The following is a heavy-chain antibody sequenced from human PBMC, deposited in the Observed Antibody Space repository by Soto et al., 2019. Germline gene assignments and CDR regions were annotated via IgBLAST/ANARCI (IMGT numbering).Heavy chain of an antibody. D-gene: IGHD5-12*01. V-gene: IGHV1-46*01. J-gene: IGHJ6*02. CDR3: ERDPITNLIYGEYYYHGMDV. CDR1: GYTFTSYY. CDR2: INPSGGST. Sequence: ASVKVSCKASGYTFTSYYMHWVRQAPGQGLEWMGIINPSGGSTSYAQKFQGRVTMTRDTSTSTVCMELSSLRSEDTAVYYCERDPITNLIYGEYYYHGMDVWGQGTTVTVSS.